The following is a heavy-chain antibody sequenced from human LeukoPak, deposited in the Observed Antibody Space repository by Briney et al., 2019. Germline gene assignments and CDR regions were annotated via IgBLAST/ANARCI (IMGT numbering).Heavy chain of an antibody. CDR2: ISYDGSNK. D-gene: IGHD5-12*01. J-gene: IGHJ6*02. Sequence: GGSLRLSCAASGFTFSSYGMHWVRQAPGKGLEWVAVISYDGSNKYYADSVKGRFTISRDNSKNTLYLQMNSLRAEDTAVYYCAKELEPGGYSGYGGGYYYYYGMDVWGQGTTVTVSS. CDR1: GFTFSSYG. V-gene: IGHV3-30*18. CDR3: AKELEPGGYSGYGGGYYYYYGMDV.